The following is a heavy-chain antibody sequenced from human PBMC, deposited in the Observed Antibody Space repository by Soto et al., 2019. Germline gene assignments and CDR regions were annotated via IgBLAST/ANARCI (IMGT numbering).Heavy chain of an antibody. CDR3: AKGSIVGARHFDY. CDR1: GFTFSSHA. CDR2: ISGSGGST. J-gene: IGHJ4*02. Sequence: GSLSLSCAASGFTFSSHAISCVRQAPGKGLEWVSAISGSGGSTYYAESVKGRFTISRDNSTNTLYLQMNSLRAEDTAVYYCAKGSIVGARHFDYWGQGTVVNVSS. V-gene: IGHV3-23*01. D-gene: IGHD1-26*01.